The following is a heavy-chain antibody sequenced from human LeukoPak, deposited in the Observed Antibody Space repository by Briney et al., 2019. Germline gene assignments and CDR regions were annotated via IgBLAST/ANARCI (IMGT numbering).Heavy chain of an antibody. CDR3: ARHLSGVTGYTYGRGIDY. CDR2: IKPGGSEK. D-gene: IGHD5-18*01. CDR1: GFTFSSYW. J-gene: IGHJ4*02. Sequence: PGGSLRLSCAASGFTFSSYWMSWVRQAPGKGLEWVANIKPGGSEKYYVDSVKGRFTISRDNAKKSMYLQMNSLRAEDTAVYYCARHLSGVTGYTYGRGIDYWGQGTLVTVSS. V-gene: IGHV3-7*01.